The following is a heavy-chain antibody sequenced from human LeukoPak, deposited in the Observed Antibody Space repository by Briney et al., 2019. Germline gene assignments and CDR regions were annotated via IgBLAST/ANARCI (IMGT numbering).Heavy chain of an antibody. V-gene: IGHV4-34*01. D-gene: IGHD6-19*01. J-gene: IGHJ5*02. Sequence: PSETLSLTCAVYGGSFSGYYWSWIRQPPGKGLEWIGEINHSGSTNYNPSLKSRVTISVDTSKNQFSLKLSSVTAADTAVYYCAGGRRGWSLTWSAPWAREPWSPSPQ. CDR1: GGSFSGYY. CDR2: INHSGST. CDR3: AGGRRGWSLTWSAP.